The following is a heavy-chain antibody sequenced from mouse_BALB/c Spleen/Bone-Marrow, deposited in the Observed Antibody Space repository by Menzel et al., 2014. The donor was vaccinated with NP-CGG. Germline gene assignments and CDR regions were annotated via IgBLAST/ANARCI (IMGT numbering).Heavy chain of an antibody. CDR1: GFTFTDYY. CDR3: ARDNGSIPAYWFFND. CDR2: IRNEANGYTT. V-gene: IGHV7-3*02. Sequence: EVKLVESGGGLVKPGGSLRLSCATSGFTFTDYYMTWVRQPSGKALEWLSFIRNEANGYTTEYSASVKGRFTISRDNSQSILYLQMNTLRPEDSAAYYCARDNGSIPAYWFFNDWGAGTSVTVSS. D-gene: IGHD1-1*01. J-gene: IGHJ1*01.